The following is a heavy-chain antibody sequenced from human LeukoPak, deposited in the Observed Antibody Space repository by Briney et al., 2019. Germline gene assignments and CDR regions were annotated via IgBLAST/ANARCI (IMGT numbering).Heavy chain of an antibody. J-gene: IGHJ4*02. CDR2: INHSGHI. V-gene: IGHV4-39*07. Sequence: SETLSLTCIVSGGSTSSSDYFWGWIRQTPGKGLEWIVSINHSGHINYNPSLKSRVTISVDTSKNQFSLKLSSVTAADTAVYYCARLLAPSCPFDYWGQGTLVTVSS. CDR1: GGSTSSSDYF. D-gene: IGHD2-21*01. CDR3: ARLLAPSCPFDY.